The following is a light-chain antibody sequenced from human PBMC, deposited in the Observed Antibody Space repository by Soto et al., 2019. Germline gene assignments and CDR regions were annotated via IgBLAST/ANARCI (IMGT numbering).Light chain of an antibody. J-gene: IGKJ3*01. V-gene: IGKV1-9*01. CDR3: QQDDSYPRN. Sequence: IQLTQSPSSLSASVGDTVTITCRASQAIGSYFAWYQQRPGKAPKLLIYSASTLHSGVPSRFSGSGSGTDFALTISSLQPEDFATYYCQQDDSYPRNFGPGTTVEI. CDR2: SAS. CDR1: QAIGSY.